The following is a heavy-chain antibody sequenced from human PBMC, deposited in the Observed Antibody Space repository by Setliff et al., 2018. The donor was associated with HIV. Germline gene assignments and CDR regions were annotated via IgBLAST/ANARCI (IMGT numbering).Heavy chain of an antibody. CDR2: IYYSGST. CDR3: AREAEQDYDVVTETLVEGAYIQF. D-gene: IGHD3-9*01. V-gene: IGHV4-39*02. Sequence: SETLSLTCNVSGGSIRSNSYYWGWIRQPPGKRLEWIGSIYYSGSTYYNPSLQSRVAISVDTSRRQLSLKLRSVTAADTAVYYCAREAEQDYDVVTETLVEGAYIQFWGQGSLVTVSS. J-gene: IGHJ1*01. CDR1: GGSIRSNSYY.